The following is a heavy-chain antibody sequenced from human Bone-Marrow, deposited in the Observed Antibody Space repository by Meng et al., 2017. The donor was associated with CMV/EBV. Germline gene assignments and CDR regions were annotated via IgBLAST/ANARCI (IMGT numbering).Heavy chain of an antibody. CDR1: GFTFSSYS. J-gene: IGHJ1*01. D-gene: IGHD2-21*01. Sequence: LSLTCAASGFTFSSYSMNWVRQAPGKGLEWVSSISSSSSYIYYADAVKGRFTISRDNAKNSLYLQMNSLRAEDTAVYYCARVGCGRLNQGDCEYFQHWGQGTLVTVSS. V-gene: IGHV3-21*01. CDR3: ARVGCGRLNQGDCEYFQH. CDR2: ISSSSSYI.